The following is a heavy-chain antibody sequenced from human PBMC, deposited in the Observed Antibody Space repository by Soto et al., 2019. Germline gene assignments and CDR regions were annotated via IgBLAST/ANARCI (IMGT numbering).Heavy chain of an antibody. CDR1: EFTFDDYA. J-gene: IGHJ4*02. V-gene: IGHV3-9*01. CDR3: AKATSGSANFDY. CDR2: LNLNSGNI. D-gene: IGHD1-26*01. Sequence: GGSLRLSCAASEFTFDDYAIHWVRQAPGKGLEWVSSLNLNSGNIDYADSVKGRFTISRDNAKNSLYLQMNSLRVEDTALYYCAKATSGSANFDYWGQGTLVTVSS.